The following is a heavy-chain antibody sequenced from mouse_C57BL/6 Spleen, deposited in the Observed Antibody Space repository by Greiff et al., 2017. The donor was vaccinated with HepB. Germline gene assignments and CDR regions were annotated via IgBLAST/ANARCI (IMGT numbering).Heavy chain of an antibody. CDR2: ISSGSSTI. Sequence: DVMLVESGGGLVKPGGSLKLSCAASGFTFSDYGMHWVRHAPEKGLECVAYISSGSSTIYYADTVKGRFTISIDNSKNTLFLQMTSLRSEDTAMYYCARRWLLRLSDYWGQGTSVTVSS. D-gene: IGHD1-2*01. CDR3: ARRWLLRLSDY. V-gene: IGHV5-17*01. CDR1: GFTFSDYG. J-gene: IGHJ4*01.